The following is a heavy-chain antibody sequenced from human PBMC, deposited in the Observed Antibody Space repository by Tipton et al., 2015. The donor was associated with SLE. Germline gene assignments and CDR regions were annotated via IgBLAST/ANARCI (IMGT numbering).Heavy chain of an antibody. CDR2: NDYSGST. V-gene: IGHV4-39*01. CDR3: ARHPSLIIAAPN. Sequence: LRLSCTVSGASISSSSYYWSWIRQPPGKGLEWIGNNDYSGSTYYNPSLKSRVTISVDTSKNQFSLKLKFVTAADTAVYFCARHPSLIIAAPNWGQGTLVTVSS. CDR1: GASISSSSYY. D-gene: IGHD6-6*01. J-gene: IGHJ4*02.